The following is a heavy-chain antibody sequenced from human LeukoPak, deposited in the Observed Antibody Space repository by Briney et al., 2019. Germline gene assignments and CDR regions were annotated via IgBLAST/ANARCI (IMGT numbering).Heavy chain of an antibody. CDR3: AGGAGVSYYGMDV. Sequence: GGSLRLSCAASGFTFSDFAMSWVRQAPGKGLEWVSGTIGSGATTFYADSVKGRFTISRDNSKNTLFLQMNTLRADDTAVYYCAGGAGVSYYGMDVWGQGTSVTVSS. CDR1: GFTFSDFA. J-gene: IGHJ6*02. CDR2: TIGSGATT. V-gene: IGHV3-23*01.